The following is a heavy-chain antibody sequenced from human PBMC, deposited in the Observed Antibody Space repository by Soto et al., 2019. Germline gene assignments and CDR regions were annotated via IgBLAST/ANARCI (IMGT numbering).Heavy chain of an antibody. J-gene: IGHJ6*02. CDR2: IYYSGST. Sequence: SETVSLTCTVSGGSISSGSYYWSWIRQPPGKGLEWIGYIYYSGSTNYNPSLKSRVTISVDTSKNQFSLKLSSVTAADTAVYYCAREWVITMVRSRGGYYYYGMDVWGQGTTVTVSS. D-gene: IGHD3-10*01. CDR1: GGSISSGSYY. V-gene: IGHV4-61*01. CDR3: AREWVITMVRSRGGYYYYGMDV.